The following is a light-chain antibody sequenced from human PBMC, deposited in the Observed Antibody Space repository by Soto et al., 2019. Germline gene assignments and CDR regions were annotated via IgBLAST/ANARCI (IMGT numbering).Light chain of an antibody. Sequence: DIQMTQSPSSVSASIGDRVTITCRASQHISTWLVWYQQKAGKAPQLLIYAASSLQSGVPSRFSGSGSGTDVALSISSLQPDDSATTYCQQANTFPFTFGQGTRLEI. CDR3: QQANTFPFT. V-gene: IGKV1-12*01. CDR1: QHISTW. J-gene: IGKJ2*01. CDR2: AAS.